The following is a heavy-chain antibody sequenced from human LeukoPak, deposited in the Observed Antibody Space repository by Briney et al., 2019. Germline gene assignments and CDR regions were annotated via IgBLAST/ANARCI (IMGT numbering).Heavy chain of an antibody. CDR1: GFNFDDYV. CDR2: INWNGGSR. CDR3: ARGRGAYDL. V-gene: IGHV3-20*04. J-gene: IGHJ3*01. Sequence: GGSLRLSCAASGFNFDDYVMSWVREAPGKGLEWVSGINWNGGSRGYADSVKGRFTISRDNSKNTLSLQMNSLRPDDTAVYYCARGRGAYDLWGQGTMVTVSS. D-gene: IGHD3-10*01.